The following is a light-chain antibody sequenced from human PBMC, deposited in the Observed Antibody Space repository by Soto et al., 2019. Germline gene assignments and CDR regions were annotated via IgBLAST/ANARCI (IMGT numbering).Light chain of an antibody. J-gene: IGKJ1*01. CDR2: DAS. V-gene: IGKV3-20*01. Sequence: EIVLTQSPATLSLSPGERATLSCRASQSVSNNLAWYQQKPGQAPRLLIYDASRRATGIPDRFSGSGSGTDFTLTISRLEPEDFAVYYCQQYGSTPRTFGQGTKVDIK. CDR1: QSVSNN. CDR3: QQYGSTPRT.